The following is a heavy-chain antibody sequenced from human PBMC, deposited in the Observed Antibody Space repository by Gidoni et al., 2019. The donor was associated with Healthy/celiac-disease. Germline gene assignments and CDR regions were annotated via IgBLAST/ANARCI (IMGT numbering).Heavy chain of an antibody. V-gene: IGHV1-69*09. CDR3: ARDRGYSSGRYYFDY. J-gene: IGHJ4*02. CDR1: GGTFSSYP. D-gene: IGHD6-19*01. Sequence: QVQLVQSGAEVKKPGSSVKVSCKASGGTFSSYPISWVGQAPGQGLEWLGRIIPTLGIANYAQKFQGRVTITADKSTSTAYMELSSLRSEDTAVYYCARDRGYSSGRYYFDYWGQGTLVTVSS. CDR2: IIPTLGIA.